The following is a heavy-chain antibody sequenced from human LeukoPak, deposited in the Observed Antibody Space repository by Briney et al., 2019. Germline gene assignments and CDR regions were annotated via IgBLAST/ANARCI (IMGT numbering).Heavy chain of an antibody. V-gene: IGHV4-34*01. CDR2: INHSGST. Sequence: SETLSLTCAVYGGSFSGYYWSWIRQPPGKGLEWVGEINHSGSTNYNPSLKSRVTISVDTSKNQFSLKLSSVTAADTAMYYCARGDSSGWYPFDLWGRGTLVTVSS. CDR3: ARGDSSGWYPFDL. D-gene: IGHD6-19*01. J-gene: IGHJ2*01. CDR1: GGSFSGYY.